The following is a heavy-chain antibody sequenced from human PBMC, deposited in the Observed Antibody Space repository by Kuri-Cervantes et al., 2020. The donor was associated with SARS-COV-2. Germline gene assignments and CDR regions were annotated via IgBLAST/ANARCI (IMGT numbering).Heavy chain of an antibody. CDR2: ISSSSSYI. J-gene: IGHJ4*02. CDR3: ARGGFLEWFLDY. D-gene: IGHD3-3*01. CDR1: GFTFSSYS. Sequence: GESLKISCAASGFTFSSYSMNWVRQAPGKGLEWVSSISSSSSYIYYADSVKGRFTISRDNAKNSLYLRMNSLRAEDTAVYYCARGGFLEWFLDYWGQGTLGTVSS. V-gene: IGHV3-21*01.